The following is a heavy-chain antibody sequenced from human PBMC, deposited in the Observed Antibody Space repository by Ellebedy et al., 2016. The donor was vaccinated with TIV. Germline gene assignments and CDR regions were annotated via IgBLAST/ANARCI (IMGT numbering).Heavy chain of an antibody. CDR1: GGSISSGSYY. V-gene: IGHV4-61*02. Sequence: LRLSXTVSGGSISSGSYYCSWIRQPAGKGLEWIGRIYTSGNTNYNPALKSRVTISADTSKNQFSLKLSSVTAADTAVYYCARGSRLTGIRCSDYWGQGTLVTVSS. D-gene: IGHD1-20*01. J-gene: IGHJ4*02. CDR3: ARGSRLTGIRCSDY. CDR2: IYTSGNT.